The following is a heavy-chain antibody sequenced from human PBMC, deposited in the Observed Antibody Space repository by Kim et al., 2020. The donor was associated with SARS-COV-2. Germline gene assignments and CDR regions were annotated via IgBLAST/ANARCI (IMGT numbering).Heavy chain of an antibody. D-gene: IGHD6-13*01. CDR3: TRHGEAAAGNNYYYYYYMDV. J-gene: IGHJ6*03. V-gene: IGHV3-73*01. CDR1: GFTFSGSA. CDR2: IRSKANSYAT. Sequence: GGSLRLSCAASGFTFSGSAMHWVRQASGKGLEWVGRIRSKANSYATAYAASVKGRFTISRDDSKNTAYLQMNSLKTEDTAVYYCTRHGEAAAGNNYYYYYYMDVWGKGTTVTVSS.